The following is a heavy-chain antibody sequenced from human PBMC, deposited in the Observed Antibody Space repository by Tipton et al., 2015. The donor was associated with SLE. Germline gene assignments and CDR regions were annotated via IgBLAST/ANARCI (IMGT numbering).Heavy chain of an antibody. Sequence: TLSLTCTDSGASLTSKSHYWGWFRQPPGKRPEWIGYIYYSGTTNYNPSLKSRVTISVDTSKNQVSLKLSSVTAADTAVYYCASARDHWLVYDYWGQGTLVTFSS. V-gene: IGHV4-61*01. CDR3: ASARDHWLVYDY. D-gene: IGHD6-19*01. CDR1: GASLTSKSHY. CDR2: IYYSGTT. J-gene: IGHJ4*02.